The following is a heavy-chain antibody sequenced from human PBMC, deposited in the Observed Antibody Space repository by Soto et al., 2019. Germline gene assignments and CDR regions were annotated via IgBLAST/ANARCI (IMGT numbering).Heavy chain of an antibody. D-gene: IGHD5-12*01. V-gene: IGHV5-51*01. CDR2: VYPGDPDI. CDR3: ARQGGYSGYDHPFDY. J-gene: IGHJ4*02. CDR1: GYFFTHFW. Sequence: PGESLKISCEASGYFFTHFWIGWVRQMPGKGLEWMGYVYPGDPDIRYSPSFRGQVTISADKSISTAYLQWSSLKASDTAMYYCARQGGYSGYDHPFDYWGQGTLVTVSS.